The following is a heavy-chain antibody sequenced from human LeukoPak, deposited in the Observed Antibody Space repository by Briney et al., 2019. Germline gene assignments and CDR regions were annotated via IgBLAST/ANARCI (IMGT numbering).Heavy chain of an antibody. CDR3: ARDLGGSGRYYYFDY. CDR2: ISYDGSNK. D-gene: IGHD6-19*01. V-gene: IGHV3-30*01. CDR1: GFTFSSYA. Sequence: PGRSLRLSCAASGFTFSSYAMYWVRQAPGKGLEWVAVISYDGSNKYYADSVKGRFTISRDNSKNTLYLQMNSLRAEDTAVYYCARDLGGSGRYYYFDYWGQGTLVTVSS. J-gene: IGHJ4*02.